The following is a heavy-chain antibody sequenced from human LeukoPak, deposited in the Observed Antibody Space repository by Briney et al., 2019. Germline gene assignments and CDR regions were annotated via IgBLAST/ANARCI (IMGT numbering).Heavy chain of an antibody. CDR3: ARGNHGDYYFDY. J-gene: IGHJ4*02. Sequence: SVKVSCKASGGTFSSYTISWVRQAPGQGLEWMGRIIPILGIANYAQKFQSRVTITADKSTSTAYMELSSLRSEDTAVYYCARGNHGDYYFDYWGQGTLVTVSS. V-gene: IGHV1-69*02. D-gene: IGHD4-17*01. CDR1: GGTFSSYT. CDR2: IIPILGIA.